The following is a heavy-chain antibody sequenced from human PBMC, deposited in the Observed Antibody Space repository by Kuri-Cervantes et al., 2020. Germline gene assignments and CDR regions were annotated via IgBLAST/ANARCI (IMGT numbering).Heavy chain of an antibody. CDR3: ARDPPYYAILSGYYRNGYWWCSGIDF. D-gene: IGHD3-9*01. CDR1: GFSISSYS. Sequence: SLSLSCAVSGFSISSYSMHWVRQAPGKGLEWVAVISYDGSNNYYADCVKGRFTTSRDKSKNTLYLQMNSLRAEDTAVYYCARDPPYYAILSGYYRNGYWWCSGIDFWGQGTTVTVSS. CDR2: ISYDGSNN. J-gene: IGHJ6*02. V-gene: IGHV3-30-3*01.